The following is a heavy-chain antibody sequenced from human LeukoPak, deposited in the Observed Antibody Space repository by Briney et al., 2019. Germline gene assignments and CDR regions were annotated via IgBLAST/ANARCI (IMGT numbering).Heavy chain of an antibody. Sequence: PGGSLRLSCAASGFTFSSYSMNWVRQASGKGLGWVSYISSSSTIYYADSVKGRFTISRDNAKNSLYLQMNSLRAEDTAVYYCARDCSGGSCYLGYWGQGTLVTVSS. D-gene: IGHD2-15*01. CDR1: GFTFSSYS. CDR3: ARDCSGGSCYLGY. J-gene: IGHJ4*02. V-gene: IGHV3-48*01. CDR2: ISSSSTI.